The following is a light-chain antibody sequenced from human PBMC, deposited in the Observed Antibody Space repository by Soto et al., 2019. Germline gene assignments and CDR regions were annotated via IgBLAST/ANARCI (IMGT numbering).Light chain of an antibody. CDR3: QQYDSSPIT. Sequence: EIVLTQTPGTLSLSPGERASLSCRASQSVSSSYLAWYQQKPGQAPSLLIYGASRRATGIPDRFSGSGSGTDCTLTISRLEPEDFAVYYCQQYDSSPITFGQGTRLEIK. CDR2: GAS. CDR1: QSVSSSY. J-gene: IGKJ5*01. V-gene: IGKV3-20*01.